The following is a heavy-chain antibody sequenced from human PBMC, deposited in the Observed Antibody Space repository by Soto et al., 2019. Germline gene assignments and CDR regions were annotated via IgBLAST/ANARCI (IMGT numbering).Heavy chain of an antibody. J-gene: IGHJ4*02. CDR3: ARAGSYRFDY. V-gene: IGHV3-74*01. CDR1: GFTFSAYW. Sequence: PGGSLRLSCTTSGFTFSAYWLHWVRQVPGKELVWVSRINMDGTVINYADSVKGRFIISRDNAKNTLSLQMNSLTVDDTAIYYCARAGSYRFDYWGQGTLVTVSS. CDR2: INMDGTVI. D-gene: IGHD3-16*02.